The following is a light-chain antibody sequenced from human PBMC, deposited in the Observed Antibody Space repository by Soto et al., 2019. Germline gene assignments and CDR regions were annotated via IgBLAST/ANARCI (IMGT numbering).Light chain of an antibody. J-gene: IGKJ2*01. V-gene: IGKV4-1*01. CDR3: QQYYSIPPHT. CDR1: QSVLHTSNNENY. CDR2: WAS. Sequence: DIVMTQSPDSLAVSLGERATINCKSSQSVLHTSNNENYLAWYQLKAGQPPKLLIYWASTRESGVPDRFSGSGSGTDFTLTISSLQAEDVAVYYCQQYYSIPPHTCGQGTRVEIK.